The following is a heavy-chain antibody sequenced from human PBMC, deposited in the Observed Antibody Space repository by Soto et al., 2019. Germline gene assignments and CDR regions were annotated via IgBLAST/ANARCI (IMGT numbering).Heavy chain of an antibody. J-gene: IGHJ3*02. CDR1: GGTFSSYA. V-gene: IGHV1-69*13. CDR3: ARDPDYYDSSGYPSPDAFDI. CDR2: IIPIFGTA. D-gene: IGHD3-22*01. Sequence: VASVKVSCKASGGTFSSYAISWVRQAPGQGLEWMGGIIPIFGTANYAQKFQGRVTITADESTSTAYMELSSLRSEDTAVYYCARDPDYYDSSGYPSPDAFDIWGQGTMVTVSS.